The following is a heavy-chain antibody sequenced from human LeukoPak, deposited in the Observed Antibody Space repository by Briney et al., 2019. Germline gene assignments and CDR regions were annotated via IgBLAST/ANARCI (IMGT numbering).Heavy chain of an antibody. CDR3: ARVGLRGTTAHYYYYYMDV. CDR2: IIPIFGTA. J-gene: IGHJ6*03. V-gene: IGHV1-69*05. CDR1: GGTFSSYA. Sequence: SVKVSCTASGGTFSSYAISWVRQAPGQGLEWMGGIIPIFGTANYAQKFQGRVTITTDKSTSTAYMELSSLRSEDTAVYYCARVGLRGTTAHYYYYYMDVWGKGTTVTVSS. D-gene: IGHD4-11*01.